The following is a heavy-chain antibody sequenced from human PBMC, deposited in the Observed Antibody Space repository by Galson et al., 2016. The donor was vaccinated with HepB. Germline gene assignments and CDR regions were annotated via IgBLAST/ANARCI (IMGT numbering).Heavy chain of an antibody. D-gene: IGHD2/OR15-2a*01. V-gene: IGHV3-23*01. CDR3: AKEAYCTTFTRRDLNWFDP. Sequence: SLRLSCAASGFTFSSYGMTWVRQAPGKGLERVSGISGSGGNTYYANTDRGSFTISRDNSKNTVYLEMKSLRHEDTAIYYCAKEAYCTTFTRRDLNWFDPWGQGTLVTVSS. CDR2: ISGSGGNT. J-gene: IGHJ5*02. CDR1: GFTFSSYG.